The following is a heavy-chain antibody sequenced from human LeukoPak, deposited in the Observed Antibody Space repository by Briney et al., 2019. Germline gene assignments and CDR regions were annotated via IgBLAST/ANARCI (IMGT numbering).Heavy chain of an antibody. CDR1: GGTFSSYA. V-gene: IGHV1-69*13. J-gene: IGHJ4*02. CDR3: ARHTGSLYDFWSGYIDY. CDR2: IIPIFGTA. Sequence: GASVKVSCKASGGTFSSYAISWVRQAPGQGLEWMGGIIPIFGTANYAQSFQGRVTITADESTGTAYMELSSLRSEDTAVYYCARHTGSLYDFWSGYIDYWGQGTLVTVSS. D-gene: IGHD3-3*01.